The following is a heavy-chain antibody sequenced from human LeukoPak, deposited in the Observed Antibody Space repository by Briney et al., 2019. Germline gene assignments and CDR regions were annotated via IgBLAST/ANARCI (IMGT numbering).Heavy chain of an antibody. CDR3: AKASPTSGWLTDY. D-gene: IGHD2-2*01. V-gene: IGHV3-30*18. CDR2: KSYDGSSK. Sequence: GGPLRLFCGAWGFTFRSYGMQGLRQAPGKGVEGVAVKSYDGSSKYYADSVKGRFTISRVNSKNTRYLQKNRLRAEDTAVYYCAKASPTSGWLTDYWGQGTLVTVSS. J-gene: IGHJ4*02. CDR1: GFTFRSYG.